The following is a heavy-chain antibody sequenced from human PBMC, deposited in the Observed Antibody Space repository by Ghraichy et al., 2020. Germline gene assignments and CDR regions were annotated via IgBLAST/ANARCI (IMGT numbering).Heavy chain of an antibody. CDR2: INAGNGNT. V-gene: IGHV1-3*01. CDR1: GYTFTSYA. J-gene: IGHJ5*02. Sequence: ASVKVSCKASGYTFTSYAMHWVRQAPGQRLEWMGWINAGNGNTKYSQKFQGRVTITRDTSASTAYMELSSLRSEDTAVYYCARNYYGSGSYWWFDPWGQGTLVTVSS. D-gene: IGHD3-10*01. CDR3: ARNYYGSGSYWWFDP.